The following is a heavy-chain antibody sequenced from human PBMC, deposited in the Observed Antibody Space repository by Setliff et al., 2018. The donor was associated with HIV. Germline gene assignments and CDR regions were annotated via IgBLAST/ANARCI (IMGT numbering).Heavy chain of an antibody. J-gene: IGHJ6*02. Sequence: LRLSCIGSGFSLSSHWMSWVRQAPGKGLEWVANIKHDGSEQHYVDSVKGRFTISRDNVNNSMYLEMNRLRAEDTALYYCARDGHYFDFWDGSYYYHGMDVWGQGTTVTVSS. CDR3: ARDGHYFDFWDGSYYYHGMDV. CDR2: IKHDGSEQ. CDR1: GFSLSSHW. V-gene: IGHV3-7*01. D-gene: IGHD3-3*01.